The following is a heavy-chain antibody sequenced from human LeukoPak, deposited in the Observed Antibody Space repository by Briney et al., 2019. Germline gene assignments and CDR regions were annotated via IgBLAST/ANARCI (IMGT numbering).Heavy chain of an antibody. CDR1: GLTFSSYA. CDR3: ARDTIAAAGIFDY. Sequence: GRSLRLSCAASGLTFSSYAMHWVRQAPGKGLEWVAVISYDGSNKYYADSVKGRFTISRDNSKNTLYLQMNSLRAEDTAVYYCARDTIAAAGIFDYWGQGTLVTVSS. J-gene: IGHJ4*02. CDR2: ISYDGSNK. V-gene: IGHV3-30-3*01. D-gene: IGHD6-13*01.